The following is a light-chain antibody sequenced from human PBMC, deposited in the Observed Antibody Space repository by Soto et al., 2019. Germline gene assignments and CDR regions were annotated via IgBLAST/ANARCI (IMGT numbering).Light chain of an antibody. CDR3: QQYGSSLFT. CDR1: QSVSSSY. V-gene: IGKV3-20*01. Sequence: EIVLTQSPGTLSLSPGERATLSCRASQSVSSSYLAWYQQKTGQAPRLRIYGASSRATGIPDRFSGSGSGTDFTLTISRLEPEDFAVYYCQQYGSSLFTFGPGTKVDIK. J-gene: IGKJ3*01. CDR2: GAS.